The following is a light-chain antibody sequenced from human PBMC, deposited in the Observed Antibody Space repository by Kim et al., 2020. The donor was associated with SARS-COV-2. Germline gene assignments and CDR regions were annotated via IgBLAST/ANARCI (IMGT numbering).Light chain of an antibody. CDR3: QQYGTSLYT. Sequence: ENILTQSPDSLSLSAGERVTLSCRASQSVRNDYLAWYQQRPGQAPSFLIFAASLRAPGIPDRFSGSGSGTDFSLTISRLEPEDSAVYYCQQYGTSLYTFGQGTKLEI. CDR1: QSVRNDY. CDR2: AAS. J-gene: IGKJ2*01. V-gene: IGKV3-20*01.